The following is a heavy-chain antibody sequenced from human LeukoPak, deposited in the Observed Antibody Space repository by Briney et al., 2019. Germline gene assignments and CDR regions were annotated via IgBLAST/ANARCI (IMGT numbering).Heavy chain of an antibody. Sequence: GGSLRLSCAASGFTFSSYAMSWVRQAPGKGLEWVSGISGSGDNTYYADSVKGRFTISRDNSKNTLYVQVNSLGTEDTAAYYCAKGSYYDSSGSPYFDYWGQGTLVTVSS. CDR3: AKGSYYDSSGSPYFDY. J-gene: IGHJ4*02. D-gene: IGHD3-22*01. V-gene: IGHV3-23*01. CDR1: GFTFSSYA. CDR2: ISGSGDNT.